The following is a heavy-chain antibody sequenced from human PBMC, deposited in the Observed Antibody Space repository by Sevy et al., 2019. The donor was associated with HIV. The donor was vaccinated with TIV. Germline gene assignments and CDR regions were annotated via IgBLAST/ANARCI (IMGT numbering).Heavy chain of an antibody. D-gene: IGHD3-16*01. Sequence: GGSLRLSCAASGFTFSANWMNWVRQAPGKGLEWGANIKGDGSDKHYVDSVEGRFTISRDNAKNLLYLQMNGLRVEDTAVYYCAHETFGRFESWGQGTLVTVSS. CDR3: AHETFGRFES. CDR2: IKGDGSDK. J-gene: IGHJ4*02. CDR1: GFTFSANW. V-gene: IGHV3-7*01.